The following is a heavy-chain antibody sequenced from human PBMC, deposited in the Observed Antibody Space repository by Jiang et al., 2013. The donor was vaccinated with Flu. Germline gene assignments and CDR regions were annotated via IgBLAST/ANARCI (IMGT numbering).Heavy chain of an antibody. J-gene: IGHJ4*02. CDR2: INAGNGNT. Sequence: GAEVKKPGASVKVSCKASGYTFTSYAMHWVRQAPGQRLEWMGWINAGNGNTKYSQKFQGRVTITRDTSASTAYMELSSLRSEDTAVYYCARDWGNYDSSGYPGYWGQGTLVTVSS. V-gene: IGHV1-3*01. CDR3: ARDWGNYDSSGYPGY. CDR1: GYTFTSYA. D-gene: IGHD3-22*01.